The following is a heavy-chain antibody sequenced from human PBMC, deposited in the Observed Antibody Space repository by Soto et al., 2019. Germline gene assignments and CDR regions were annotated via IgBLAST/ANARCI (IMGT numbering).Heavy chain of an antibody. CDR3: ARDACSSTSCLPFDP. J-gene: IGHJ5*02. CDR1: GGTFSSYT. D-gene: IGHD2-2*01. CDR2: IIPILGIA. Sequence: QVQLVQSGAEVKKPGSSVKVSCKASGGTFSSYTISWVRQAPGQGLEWMGRIIPILGIANYAQKFQGRVTIPADKSTSTAYMELSSLRSEDTAVYYCARDACSSTSCLPFDPWGQGTLVTVSS. V-gene: IGHV1-69*08.